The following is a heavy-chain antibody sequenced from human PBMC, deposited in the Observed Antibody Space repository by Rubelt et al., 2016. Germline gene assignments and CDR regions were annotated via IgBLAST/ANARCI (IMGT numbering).Heavy chain of an antibody. V-gene: IGHV4-31*03. CDR1: GGSISSGGYY. CDR2: IYYSGST. J-gene: IGHJ5*02. Sequence: QVQLQQWGAGLLKPSQTLSLTCTVSGGSISSGGYYWSWIRQHPGKGLEWIGYIYYSGSTYYNPSLKSRVTISVDTSKNQFSLKRSSVTAADTAVYYCAREWGSSWYWFDPWGQGTLVTVSS. CDR3: AREWGSSWYWFDP. D-gene: IGHD6-13*01.